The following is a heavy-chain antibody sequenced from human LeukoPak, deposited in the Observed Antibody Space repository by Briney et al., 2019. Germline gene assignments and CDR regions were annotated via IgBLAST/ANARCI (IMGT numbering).Heavy chain of an antibody. CDR2: IFFSGTT. V-gene: IGHV4-39*01. J-gene: IGHJ4*02. D-gene: IGHD5-18*01. CDR1: GGSISSGSYY. CDR3: ARSGYSYGTFDY. Sequence: SQTLSLTCTVSGGSISSGSYYWGWIRQPPGKGLERIGTIFFSGTTYYNPSLKSRVTISVDTSKNQFSLKLSSVTAADTAVYYCARSGYSYGTFDYWGQGTLVTVSS.